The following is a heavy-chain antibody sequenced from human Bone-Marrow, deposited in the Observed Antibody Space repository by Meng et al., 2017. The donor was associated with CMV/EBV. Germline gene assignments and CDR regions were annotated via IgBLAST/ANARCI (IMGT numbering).Heavy chain of an antibody. Sequence: LSLTCAASGFTFSSYAMSWVRQAPGKGLEWVSAISGSGGSTYYADSVKGRFTISRDNSKNTLYLQMNSLRAEDTAVYYCARDLTGYCSSTSCYTSHYYYGMDVWGQGTTVTVSS. D-gene: IGHD2-2*02. V-gene: IGHV3-23*01. CDR3: ARDLTGYCSSTSCYTSHYYYGMDV. CDR2: ISGSGGST. CDR1: GFTFSSYA. J-gene: IGHJ6*02.